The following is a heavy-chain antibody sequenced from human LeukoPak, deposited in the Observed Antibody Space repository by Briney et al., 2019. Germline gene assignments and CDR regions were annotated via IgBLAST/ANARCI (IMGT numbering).Heavy chain of an antibody. CDR2: IWYDGSDK. V-gene: IGHV3-33*06. D-gene: IGHD6-13*01. CDR3: AKAYSSSWTPGDS. Sequence: GGSLRLSCAASGFTFSNYVMYWARQAPGKGLEWVAAIWYDGSDKYYVDSVRGRFAISRDNSKNTLYLQMNTLRAEDTAVYYCAKAYSSSWTPGDSWGQGTLVTVSS. J-gene: IGHJ4*02. CDR1: GFTFSNYV.